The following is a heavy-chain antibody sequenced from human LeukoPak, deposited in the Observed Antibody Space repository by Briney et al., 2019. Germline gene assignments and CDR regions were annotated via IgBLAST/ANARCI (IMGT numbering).Heavy chain of an antibody. J-gene: IGHJ4*02. CDR1: GFTVRSNY. Sequence: PGGSLRLSCAASGFTVRSNYMTWVRQAPGKGLEWVSVIYSGGTTYYADSVKGRFTVSRDNSKNTLYLQMNSLRAEDTAVYYCARADFDYWGQGTLVTVSS. V-gene: IGHV3-66*01. CDR3: ARADFDY. CDR2: IYSGGTT.